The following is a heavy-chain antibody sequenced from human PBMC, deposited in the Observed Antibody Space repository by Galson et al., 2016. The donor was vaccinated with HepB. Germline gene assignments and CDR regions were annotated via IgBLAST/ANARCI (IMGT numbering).Heavy chain of an antibody. Sequence: SLRLSCAASGFTFSRYAMSWVRRAPGTGLEWVSVISGIDDTTYYADSVKGRFTISRDSSKNTLYLQINTLRAEDTAVYYCASGRTSGSPYYGMDVGGQGTSVTVSS. CDR1: GFTFSRYA. V-gene: IGHV3-23*01. CDR3: ASGRTSGSPYYGMDV. D-gene: IGHD3-10*01. CDR2: ISGIDDTT. J-gene: IGHJ6*02.